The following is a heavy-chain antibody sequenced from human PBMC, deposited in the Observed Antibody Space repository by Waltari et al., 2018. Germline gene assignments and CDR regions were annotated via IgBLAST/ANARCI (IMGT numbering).Heavy chain of an antibody. CDR3: TTLDAPWGG. CDR1: GFRFNPAW. CDR2: ITSQNDGATT. Sequence: EVQMVEAGGGSMKPGDSLRLSWVASGFRFNPAWLTWVRQAPGKGLEWVGRITSQNDGATTDFAASLRGRFSISRDDSQNMVFLQMSSLRIEDTAVYYCTTLDAPWGGWGHGTLVTVSS. V-gene: IGHV3-15*01. J-gene: IGHJ4*01. D-gene: IGHD7-27*01.